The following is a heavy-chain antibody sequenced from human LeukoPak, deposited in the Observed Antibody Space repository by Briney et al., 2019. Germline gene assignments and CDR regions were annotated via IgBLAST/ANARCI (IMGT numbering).Heavy chain of an antibody. CDR3: AKVDGITIFGVFDY. CDR1: GFTLSSYA. V-gene: IGHV3-23*01. Sequence: GGSLRLSCAASGFTLSSYAMSWVRQAPGKGLEWVSGISGSGGSTYYADSVKGRFTISRDNSKNMLYLQMNSLRAEDTAVYYCAKVDGITIFGVFDYWGQGTLVTVSS. CDR2: ISGSGGST. D-gene: IGHD3-3*01. J-gene: IGHJ4*02.